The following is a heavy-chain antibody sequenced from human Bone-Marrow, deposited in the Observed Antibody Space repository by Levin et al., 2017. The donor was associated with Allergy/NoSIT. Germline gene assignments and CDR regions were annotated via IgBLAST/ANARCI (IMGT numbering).Heavy chain of an antibody. V-gene: IGHV1-18*01. J-gene: IGHJ5*02. D-gene: IGHD2-15*01. Sequence: ASVKVSCKASGYTFTSYGISWVRQAPGQGLEWMGWISAYNGNTNYAQKLQGRVTMTTDTSTSTAYMELRSLRSDDTAVYYCARGGGSCYPHRGGCQPPAWFDPWGQGTLVTVSS. CDR1: GYTFTSYG. CDR3: ARGGGSCYPHRGGCQPPAWFDP. CDR2: ISAYNGNT.